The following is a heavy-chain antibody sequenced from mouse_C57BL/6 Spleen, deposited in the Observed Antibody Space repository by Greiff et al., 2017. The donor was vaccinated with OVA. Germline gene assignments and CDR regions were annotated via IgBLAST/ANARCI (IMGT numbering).Heavy chain of an antibody. J-gene: IGHJ2*01. CDR2: IEPETGGT. D-gene: IGHD1-1*01. Sequence: QVQLQQSGAELVRPGASVTLSCKASGYTFTDYEMHWVKQTPVHGLEWIGAIEPETGGTAYNQKFKGKAILTADKSSSTAYMELHSLTSEDSAVYYCRRRDYYGSLDYWGQGTTLTVSS. V-gene: IGHV1-15*01. CDR3: RRRDYYGSLDY. CDR1: GYTFTDYE.